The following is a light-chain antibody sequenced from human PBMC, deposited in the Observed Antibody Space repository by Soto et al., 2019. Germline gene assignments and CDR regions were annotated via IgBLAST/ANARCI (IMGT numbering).Light chain of an antibody. CDR1: ITDIGAYNY. Sequence: QSVLTQPASVSGSPGQSITISCTGTITDIGAYNYVSWYQQHPGKAPKLLIYGVSSRPSGVSNRFSGSKSGNAAYLTISGLQADDEAEYYCRSYTSSITPSVFGTGTKLTVL. CDR2: GVS. CDR3: RSYTSSITPSV. V-gene: IGLV2-14*01. J-gene: IGLJ1*01.